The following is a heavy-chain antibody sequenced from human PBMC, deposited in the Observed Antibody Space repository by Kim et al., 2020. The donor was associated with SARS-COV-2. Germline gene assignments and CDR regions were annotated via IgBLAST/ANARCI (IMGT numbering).Heavy chain of an antibody. CDR3: SRGFGGWYYFDC. V-gene: IGHV4-59*09. D-gene: IGHD6-19*01. Sequence: TTSNPSLKSRVTISVDTSKHQFSLRRSSVTASNTAVYYCSRGFGGWYYFDCWGQVTLVAVAS. CDR2: T. J-gene: IGHJ4*02.